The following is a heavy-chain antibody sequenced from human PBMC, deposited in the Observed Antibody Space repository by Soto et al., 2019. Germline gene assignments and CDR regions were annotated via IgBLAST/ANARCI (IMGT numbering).Heavy chain of an antibody. CDR3: TSLVTGAANNWFDP. CDR1: GCTFGDHH. Sequence: VVSLRLSWAASGCTFGDHHMDWVRQAPGKGLEWVARSKDRANSYITEYAAFVIGRFTISRDDSQSSLYLYMNSLKTEDTAVYYCTSLVTGAANNWFDPWGQGTLVTVPQ. CDR2: SKDRANSYIT. V-gene: IGHV3-72*01. D-gene: IGHD1-20*01. J-gene: IGHJ5*02.